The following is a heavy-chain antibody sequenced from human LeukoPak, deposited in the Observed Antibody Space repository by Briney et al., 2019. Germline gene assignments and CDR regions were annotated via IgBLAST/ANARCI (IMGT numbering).Heavy chain of an antibody. CDR2: IYHSGST. V-gene: IGHV4-30-2*01. D-gene: IGHD3-10*01. Sequence: SETLSLTCTVSGGSISSGGYYWSWIRQPPGKGLEWIGYIYHSGSTYYNPSLKSRVTISVDRSKNQFSLKLSSVSAADTAVYYCARDDGSLGVDYWGQGTLVTVSS. J-gene: IGHJ4*02. CDR3: ARDDGSLGVDY. CDR1: GGSISSGGYY.